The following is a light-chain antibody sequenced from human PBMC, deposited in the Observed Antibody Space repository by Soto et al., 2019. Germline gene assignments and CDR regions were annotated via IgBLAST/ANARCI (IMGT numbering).Light chain of an antibody. CDR3: QQYDAPPIT. Sequence: QHSLSLSPGERAPLSFTASQSVSSSYLAWYQQKPGQAPRPLIYGASTRATGIPDRFSGSGSGTDFTLTITRLEHEDFAVYYCQQYDAPPITFGQRRLLDVK. V-gene: IGKV3-20*01. CDR2: GAS. CDR1: QSVSSSY. J-gene: IGKJ5*01.